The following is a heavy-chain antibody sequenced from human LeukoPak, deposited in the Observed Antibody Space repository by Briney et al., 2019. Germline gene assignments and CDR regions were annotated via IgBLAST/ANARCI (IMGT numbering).Heavy chain of an antibody. CDR1: GFIFSSYA. J-gene: IGHJ4*02. CDR2: ISYDGSNK. D-gene: IGHD5-24*01. V-gene: IGHV3-30*04. Sequence: GGSLRLFSAASGFIFSSYAMHWVGQDPGKRLVGVAVISYDGSNKYYADSVKSRFTISRDKSMNTLYLQMNSLRAEETDVYYCARVGIEMATIFGYSDYWGQGALVTVSS. CDR3: ARVGIEMATIFGYSDY.